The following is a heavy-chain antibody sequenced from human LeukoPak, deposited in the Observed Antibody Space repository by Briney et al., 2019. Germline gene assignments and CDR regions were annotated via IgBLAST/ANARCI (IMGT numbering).Heavy chain of an antibody. D-gene: IGHD3-3*01. CDR2: IYYSGRT. Sequence: SETLSLTCTVSAGSISSSNYYWGWIRQPPGKGLEWIGSIYYSGRTYYNPSLKSRVTISVDTSKNQFSLKLSSVTAADTAVYYCARGGRYGFWSGTNPINWFDHWGQGTLVTVSS. J-gene: IGHJ5*02. V-gene: IGHV4-39*07. CDR1: AGSISSSNYY. CDR3: ARGGRYGFWSGTNPINWFDH.